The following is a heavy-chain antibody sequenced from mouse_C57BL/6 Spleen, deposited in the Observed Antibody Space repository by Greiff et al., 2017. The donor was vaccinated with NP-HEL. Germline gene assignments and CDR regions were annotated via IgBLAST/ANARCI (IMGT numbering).Heavy chain of an antibody. CDR2: IYWDDDK. J-gene: IGHJ4*01. CDR1: GFSLSTSGMG. V-gene: IGHV8-12*01. Sequence: QVTLKVCGPGILQSSQTLSLTCSFSGFSLSTSGMGVSWIRQPSGTGLEWLAHIYWDDDKRYNPSLKSRLTISKDTSRNQVFLKITSVDTADTATYYCARGSTTVVATKGYYAMDYWGQGTSVTVSS. CDR3: ARGSTTVVATKGYYAMDY. D-gene: IGHD1-1*01.